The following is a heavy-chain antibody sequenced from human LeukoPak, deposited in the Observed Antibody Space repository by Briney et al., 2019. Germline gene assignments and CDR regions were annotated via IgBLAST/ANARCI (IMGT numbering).Heavy chain of an antibody. CDR3: ANTRGYYGSGTQGAFDI. Sequence: PGGSLRLSCAASGFPFSTYSMNWVRQAPGKGLEWVSVISGSGGGTFYADSVKGRFTISRDHSKNTLYLQMNSLRAEDTAVYYCANTRGYYGSGTQGAFDIWGQGTMVTVSS. CDR2: ISGSGGGT. CDR1: GFPFSTYS. J-gene: IGHJ3*02. V-gene: IGHV3-23*01. D-gene: IGHD3-10*01.